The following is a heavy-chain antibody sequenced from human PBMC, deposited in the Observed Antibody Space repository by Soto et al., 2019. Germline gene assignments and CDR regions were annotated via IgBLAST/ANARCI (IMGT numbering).Heavy chain of an antibody. CDR1: GFTFRTYA. J-gene: IGHJ4*02. CDR3: ARDLYGALSD. V-gene: IGHV3-30-3*01. Sequence: HPGGSLRLSCAASGFTFRTYAMSWVRQAPGKGLEWVAVISLEGNNKYYADSMKGRFTISRDNSKNTVSLQLNGLRPEDTAVYYCARDLYGALSDWGQGTLVTVSS. CDR2: ISLEGNNK. D-gene: IGHD3-10*01.